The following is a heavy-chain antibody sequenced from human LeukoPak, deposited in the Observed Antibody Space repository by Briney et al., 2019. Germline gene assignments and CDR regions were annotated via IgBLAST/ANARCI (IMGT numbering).Heavy chain of an antibody. CDR1: GGSISSGGYY. CDR2: IYYSGST. J-gene: IGHJ4*02. D-gene: IGHD2-2*01. V-gene: IGHV4-31*03. CDR3: AKAVVPAAIRAKTKLVATDY. Sequence: PSQTLSLTCTVSGGSISSGGYYWSWIRQHPGKGLEWIGYIYYSGSTYYNPSLKSRVTISVDTSKNQFSLKLSSVTAADTAVYYCAKAVVPAAIRAKTKLVATDYWGQGTLVTVSS.